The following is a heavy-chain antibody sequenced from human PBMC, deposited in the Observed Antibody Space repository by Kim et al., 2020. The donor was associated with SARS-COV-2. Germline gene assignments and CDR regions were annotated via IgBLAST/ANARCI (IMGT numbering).Heavy chain of an antibody. CDR3: ARDLRGEPFDI. D-gene: IGHD4-17*01. Sequence: NKYGDSVQGRLPPSRDNATNSLSLHMNSQRAEDTAVYYCARDLRGEPFDIWGQGTMVTVSS. V-gene: IGHV3-7*01. J-gene: IGHJ3*02. CDR2: N.